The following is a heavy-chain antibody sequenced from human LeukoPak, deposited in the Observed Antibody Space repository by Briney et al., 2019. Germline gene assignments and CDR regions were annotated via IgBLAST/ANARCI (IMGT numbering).Heavy chain of an antibody. J-gene: IGHJ4*02. D-gene: IGHD1-1*01. CDR2: ITYDGGSA. CDR3: ATERQKYFDY. CDR1: GFTFDDYT. V-gene: IGHV3-43*01. Sequence: GGSLRLSCAASGFTFDDYTMHWVRQAPGRGLEWVSLITYDGGSAFYADSVRGQFTISRDNSRNSLFLQMNGLRTEDTALYYCATERQKYFDYWGQGTLVTVSS.